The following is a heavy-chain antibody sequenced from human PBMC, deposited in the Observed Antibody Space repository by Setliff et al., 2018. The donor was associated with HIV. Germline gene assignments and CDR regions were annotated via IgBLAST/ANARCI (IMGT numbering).Heavy chain of an antibody. D-gene: IGHD5-18*01. J-gene: IGHJ4*02. CDR3: ARVFVDTAVLRVLEYFDY. Sequence: SETLSLTCAVYGGSFSGYYWSWIRQPPGKGLEWIGEINHSGSTNYNPSLKSRVTISVDTSKNQFSLKLSSVTAADPAVYYCARVFVDTAVLRVLEYFDYWGQGTLVTVSS. V-gene: IGHV4-34*01. CDR1: GGSFSGYY. CDR2: INHSGST.